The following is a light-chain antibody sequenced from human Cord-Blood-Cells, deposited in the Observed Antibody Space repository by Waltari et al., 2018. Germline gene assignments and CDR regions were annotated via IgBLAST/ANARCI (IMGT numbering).Light chain of an antibody. V-gene: IGLV2-23*01. J-gene: IGLJ1*01. Sequence: QSALTQPASVSGSPGQPIPIPCTGTSSDVGSYNLVSWYQQHPGKAPKLMIYEGSKRPSGVSNRFSGSNSGNTASLTISGLQAEDEADYYCCSYAGSSTYVFGTGTKVTVL. CDR1: SSDVGSYNL. CDR3: CSYAGSSTYV. CDR2: EGS.